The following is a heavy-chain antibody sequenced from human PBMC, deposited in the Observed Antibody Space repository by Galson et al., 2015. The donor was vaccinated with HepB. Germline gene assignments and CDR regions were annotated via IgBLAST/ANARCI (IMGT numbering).Heavy chain of an antibody. CDR1: GFTFTSSA. V-gene: IGHV1-58*02. Sequence: SVKVSCKASGFTFTSSAIQWVRQARGQRLEWVGWIVVGSGNTNYAQKFQERVTITRDMSTSTAYMELRSLRSEDTAVYYCAAEKCSSTSCYGDKNFDYWGQGTLVTVSS. J-gene: IGHJ4*02. CDR2: IVVGSGNT. D-gene: IGHD2-2*01. CDR3: AAEKCSSTSCYGDKNFDY.